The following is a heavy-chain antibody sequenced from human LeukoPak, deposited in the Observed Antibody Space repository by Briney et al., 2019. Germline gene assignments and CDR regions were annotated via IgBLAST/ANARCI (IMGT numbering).Heavy chain of an antibody. CDR1: GGSISSYY. D-gene: IGHD4-17*01. V-gene: IGHV4-59*01. Sequence: SETLSLTCTVSGGSISSYYWSWIRQPPGNGLEWIGYIYYSGSTNYNPSLKSRVTISVDTSKNHFSLKLSSVTAADTAVYYCARGDGDYGWFDPWGQGTLVTVSS. CDR3: ARGDGDYGWFDP. CDR2: IYYSGST. J-gene: IGHJ5*02.